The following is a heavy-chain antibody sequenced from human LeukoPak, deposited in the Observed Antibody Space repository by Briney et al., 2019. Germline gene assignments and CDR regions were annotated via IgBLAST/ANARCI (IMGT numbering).Heavy chain of an antibody. J-gene: IGHJ6*03. CDR3: ARIAISSLGAYYMDV. V-gene: IGHV3-21*01. CDR1: GFMFTSYC. CDR2: ISASSTYI. Sequence: GGSLRLSCAASGFMFTSYCMNWVRQAPGKGLEWVSSISASSTYIFYGDSVKGRFTLSRDNARSSLYLQMNGLRAEDTAVYYCARIAISSLGAYYMDVWGKGTTVTVSS. D-gene: IGHD5-24*01.